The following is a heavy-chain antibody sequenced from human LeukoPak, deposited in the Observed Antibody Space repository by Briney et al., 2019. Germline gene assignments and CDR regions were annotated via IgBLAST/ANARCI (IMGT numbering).Heavy chain of an antibody. D-gene: IGHD1-26*01. J-gene: IGHJ4*02. CDR1: GFTFSSYW. V-gene: IGHV3-15*01. CDR2: IKAKAHGGTI. CDR3: TTDGVGVEGATYDN. Sequence: GGSLRPSCVASGFTFSSYWMSWVRQAPGKGLEWVGRIKAKAHGGTIEYAAPVKGRFTISRDDSKNTLYLQMNSLKTEDTAVYYCTTDGVGVEGATYDNWGQGTLVSVSS.